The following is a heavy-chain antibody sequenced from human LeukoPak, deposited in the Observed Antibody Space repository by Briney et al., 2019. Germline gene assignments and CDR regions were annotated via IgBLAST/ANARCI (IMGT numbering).Heavy chain of an antibody. CDR1: GFTFSNYA. CDR3: AKDRVSMTVVVAFDI. J-gene: IGHJ3*02. CDR2: ISGSGLRT. V-gene: IGHV3-23*01. Sequence: HPGGSLRLSCAASGFTFSNYAMSWVRQSPGKGLEGVSAISGSGLRTYYADSVKGRFTVSRDISKNTLYLQMDSLRAEGTAVYYCAKDRVSMTVVVAFDIWGQGTMVTVSS. D-gene: IGHD3-22*01.